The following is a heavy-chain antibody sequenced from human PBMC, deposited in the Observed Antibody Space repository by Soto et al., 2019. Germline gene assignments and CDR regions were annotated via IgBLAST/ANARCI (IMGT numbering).Heavy chain of an antibody. V-gene: IGHV3-30-3*01. J-gene: IGHJ4*02. D-gene: IGHD6-6*01. CDR1: GFTFSSYA. CDR2: ISYDGSNK. CDR3: ARDSDIAAHYFDY. Sequence: GSLRLSCAASGFTFSSYAMHWVRQAPGKGLEWVAVISYDGSNKYYADSAKGRFTISRDNSKNTLYLQMNSLRAEDTAVYYCARDSDIAAHYFDYWGQGTLVTVSS.